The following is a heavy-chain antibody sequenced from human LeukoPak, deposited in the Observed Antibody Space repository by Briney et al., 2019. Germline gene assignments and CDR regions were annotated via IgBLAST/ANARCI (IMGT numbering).Heavy chain of an antibody. CDR1: DASFSGYY. D-gene: IGHD5-24*01. CDR3: ARDAEMATPYYYGMDV. V-gene: IGHV4-34*01. CDR2: INHSGST. J-gene: IGHJ6*02. Sequence: SETLSLTCTVYDASFSGYYWSWIRQPPGKGLEWIGEINHSGSTNYNPSLKSRVTISVDTSKNQISLRLSSVTAADTAVYYCARDAEMATPYYYGMDVWGQGTTVTVSS.